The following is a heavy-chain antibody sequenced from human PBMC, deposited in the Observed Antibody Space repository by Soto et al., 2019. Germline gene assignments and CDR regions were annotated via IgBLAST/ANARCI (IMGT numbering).Heavy chain of an antibody. Sequence: GESLKISCKGSGYSFTSYWIGWVRQMPGKGLEWMGIIYPGDSDTRYSPSFQGQVTISADKSISTAYLQWSSLKASDTAMYYCARHVNPRFGYYYYYYMDVWGKGTTVTVSS. CDR3: ARHVNPRFGYYYYYYMDV. J-gene: IGHJ6*03. V-gene: IGHV5-51*01. CDR1: GYSFTSYW. D-gene: IGHD3-3*01. CDR2: IYPGDSDT.